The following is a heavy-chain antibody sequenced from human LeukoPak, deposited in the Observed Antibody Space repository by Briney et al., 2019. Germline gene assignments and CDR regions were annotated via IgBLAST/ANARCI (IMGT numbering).Heavy chain of an antibody. D-gene: IGHD5-12*01. Sequence: ASVKVSCKASGYTFTSYYMHWVRQSPGQGREGMGIINPTGGSTRYAQKFQGRVTMTRDTSTSTVYMELSSLRSEDTAVYYCARGGGYDPDYYYYYGMDVWGQGTTVTVSS. J-gene: IGHJ6*02. CDR3: ARGGGYDPDYYYYYGMDV. V-gene: IGHV1-46*01. CDR1: GYTFTSYY. CDR2: INPTGGST.